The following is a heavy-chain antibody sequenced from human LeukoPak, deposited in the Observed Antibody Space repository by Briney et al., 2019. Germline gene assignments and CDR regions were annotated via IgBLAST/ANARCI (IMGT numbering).Heavy chain of an antibody. CDR2: INPNSGGT. Sequence: GASVKVSCKASGYTFTGYYMHWVRHAPRQWLEWMGWINPNSGGTNYAQKFQGRVTMTRDTSISTAYMELSRLRSDDTAVYYCAREFGIVATTRRFDYWGQGTLVTVSS. J-gene: IGHJ4*02. CDR1: GYTFTGYY. CDR3: AREFGIVATTRRFDY. V-gene: IGHV1-2*02. D-gene: IGHD5-12*01.